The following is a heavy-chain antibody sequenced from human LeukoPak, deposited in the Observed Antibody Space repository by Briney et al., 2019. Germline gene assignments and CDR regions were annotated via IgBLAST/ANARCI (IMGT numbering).Heavy chain of an antibody. D-gene: IGHD3-10*01. V-gene: IGHV1-2*02. CDR1: GYTFTGYY. CDR3: ARAPYGSGSYYHL. J-gene: IGHJ5*02. Sequence: ASVKVSCKASGYTFTGYYMHWVRQAPGQGLEWMGWINPNSGGTNYAQKFQGRVTMTRDTSISTAYMELSRLGSDDTAVYYCARAPYGSGSYYHLWGQGTLVTVSS. CDR2: INPNSGGT.